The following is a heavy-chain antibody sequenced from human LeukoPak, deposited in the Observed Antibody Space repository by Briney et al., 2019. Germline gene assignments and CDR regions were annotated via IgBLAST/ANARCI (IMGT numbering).Heavy chain of an antibody. Sequence: PGRSLRLSCAASGFTFSSYAMQWVRQAPGKGMEWVAVISYDGSNKYYADSVKGRFTISRDNSKNTLYLQMNSLRAEDTAVYYCARDLSYSSGPGQHWGQGTLVTVSS. CDR1: GFTFSSYA. V-gene: IGHV3-30-3*01. D-gene: IGHD6-19*01. CDR3: ARDLSYSSGPGQH. CDR2: ISYDGSNK. J-gene: IGHJ1*01.